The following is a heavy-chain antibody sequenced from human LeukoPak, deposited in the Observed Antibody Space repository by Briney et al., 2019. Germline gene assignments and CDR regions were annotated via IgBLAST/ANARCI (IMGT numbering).Heavy chain of an antibody. Sequence: GGSLRLSCAASGFTFSSYGMHWVRQAPGKGLVWVSRIYSDGSSTSYADSVKGRFTISRDNAKNTLYLQMNSLRAEDTAVYYCARGYYDNSGYYFFDYWGQGTLVTVSS. V-gene: IGHV3-74*01. D-gene: IGHD3-22*01. CDR3: ARGYYDNSGYYFFDY. CDR1: GFTFSSYG. CDR2: IYSDGSST. J-gene: IGHJ4*02.